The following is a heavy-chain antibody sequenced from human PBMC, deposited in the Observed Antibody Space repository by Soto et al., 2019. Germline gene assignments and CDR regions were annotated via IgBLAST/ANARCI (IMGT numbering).Heavy chain of an antibody. D-gene: IGHD3-10*01. CDR1: GFTFSSYW. Sequence: EVKLVESGGGLGQPGGSLRLSCAASGFTFSSYWMSWVRQAPGKGLEWVANIKQDGSEKYYVDSVKGRFTISRDNAKNSLYLQMNSLRAEDTAVYYCARFWTKILRFGELSIGAFDIWGQGTMVTVSS. CDR2: IKQDGSEK. CDR3: ARFWTKILRFGELSIGAFDI. J-gene: IGHJ3*02. V-gene: IGHV3-7*01.